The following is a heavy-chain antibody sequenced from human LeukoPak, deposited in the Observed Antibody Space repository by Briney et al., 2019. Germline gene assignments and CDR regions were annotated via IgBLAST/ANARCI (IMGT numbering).Heavy chain of an antibody. CDR1: GFTFSSYA. CDR3: ARSTKWPSFDY. CDR2: ISYDGSNE. V-gene: IGHV3-30*14. Sequence: SGESLRLSCEASGFTFSSYAMHWVRQAPGKGLEWVAVISYDGSNEYYADSVKGRFTISRDNSKNTLYLQMNSLRAEDTAVYYCARSTKWPSFDYWGQGTLVTVSS. D-gene: IGHD5-12*01. J-gene: IGHJ4*02.